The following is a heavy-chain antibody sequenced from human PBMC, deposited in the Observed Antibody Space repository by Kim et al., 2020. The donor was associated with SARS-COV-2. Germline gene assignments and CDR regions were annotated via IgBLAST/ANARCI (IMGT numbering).Heavy chain of an antibody. J-gene: IGHJ5*02. D-gene: IGHD4-17*01. CDR1: GGSFSGYY. CDR3: AKGSPSMVTRTNWFDP. V-gene: IGHV4-34*01. CDR2: INHSGST. Sequence: SETLSLTCAVYGGSFSGYYWSWIRQPPGKGLEWIGEINHSGSTNYNPSLKSRVTISVDTSTNQFSLKLSSVTAADTAVYYCAKGSPSMVTRTNWFDPWGQGTLVTVSS.